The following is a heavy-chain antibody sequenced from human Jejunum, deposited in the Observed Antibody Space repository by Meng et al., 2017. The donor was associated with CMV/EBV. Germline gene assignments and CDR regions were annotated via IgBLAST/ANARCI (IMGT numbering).Heavy chain of an antibody. V-gene: IGHV3-15*07. Sequence: AASGFTFTNAWMNWVRQAPGKGLEWVGLIKRKSDGGTTHYDAPVKGRFTISRDDSKNTLYLQMNSLKTEDTAVYYCTASWGGDGTDYWGQGTLVTVSS. J-gene: IGHJ4*02. CDR1: GFTFTNAW. D-gene: IGHD3-16*01. CDR3: TASWGGDGTDY. CDR2: IKRKSDGGTT.